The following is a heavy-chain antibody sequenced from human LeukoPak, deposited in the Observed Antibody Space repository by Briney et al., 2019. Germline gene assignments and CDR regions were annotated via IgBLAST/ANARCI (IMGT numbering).Heavy chain of an antibody. V-gene: IGHV3-23*01. J-gene: IGHJ6*02. Sequence: GGSLRLSCAASGFTFSSYAMSWVRQAPGKGLEWVSAISGSGGSTYYADSVKGRFTISRDNSKNTLYLQMNSLRAEDTAVYYCARYYCGGDCYSYYYYGMDVWGQGTTVIVSS. CDR1: GFTFSSYA. D-gene: IGHD2-21*02. CDR3: ARYYCGGDCYSYYYYGMDV. CDR2: ISGSGGST.